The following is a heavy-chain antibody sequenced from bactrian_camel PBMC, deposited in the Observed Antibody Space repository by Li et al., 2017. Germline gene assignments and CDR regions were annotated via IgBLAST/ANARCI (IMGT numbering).Heavy chain of an antibody. J-gene: IGHJ6*01. Sequence: VQLVESGGGSVQAGGSLRLSCAVSTDRDSPYCMGWFRQAPGKPREGVATIDTDGRITYADSVRGRFTISRDNPKKKIVYLQMDNLKPEDTSIYYCATARGFREPPRTRDFKSWGQGTWSPSP. V-gene: IGHV3S53*01. CDR1: TDRDSPYC. D-gene: IGHD1*01. CDR3: ATARGFREPPRTRDFKS. CDR2: IDTDGRI.